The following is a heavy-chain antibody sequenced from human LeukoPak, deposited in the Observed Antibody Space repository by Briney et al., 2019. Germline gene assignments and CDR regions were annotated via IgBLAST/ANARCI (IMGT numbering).Heavy chain of an antibody. CDR1: GYTFTSYG. V-gene: IGHV1-18*01. CDR2: ISAYNGNA. D-gene: IGHD6-13*01. J-gene: IGHJ4*02. Sequence: ASVKVSCKASGYTFTSYGISWVRQAPGQGLEWMGWISAYNGNANYAQKLQGRVTMTTDTSTSTAYMELRSLRSDGTAVYYCAVLIAAAGTAHDYWGQGTLVTVSS. CDR3: AVLIAAAGTAHDY.